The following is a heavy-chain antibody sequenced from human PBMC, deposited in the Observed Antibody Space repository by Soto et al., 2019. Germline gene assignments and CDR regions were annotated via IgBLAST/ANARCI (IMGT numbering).Heavy chain of an antibody. J-gene: IGHJ6*02. Sequence: PGGSLRLSCAASGFTFSSYWMSWVRQAPGKGLEWVANIKQDGSEKYYVDSVKGRFTISRDNAKNSLYLQMNSLRAEDTAVYYCARDKTIFGVVNPAYGMDVWGQGXTVTVYS. D-gene: IGHD3-3*01. CDR2: IKQDGSEK. CDR3: ARDKTIFGVVNPAYGMDV. V-gene: IGHV3-7*03. CDR1: GFTFSSYW.